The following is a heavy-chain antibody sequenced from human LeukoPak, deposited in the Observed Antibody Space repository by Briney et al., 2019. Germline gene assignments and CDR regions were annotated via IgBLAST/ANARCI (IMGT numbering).Heavy chain of an antibody. CDR3: AGTKESSGWTYFDY. Sequence: SETLSLTCTVSGGSISSSSYYWGWIRQPPGKGLEWIGSIYYSGSTYYNPSLKSRVTISVDTSKNQFSLKLSSVTAADTAVYYCAGTKESSGWTYFDYWGQGTRVTVSS. CDR2: IYYSGST. D-gene: IGHD6-19*01. V-gene: IGHV4-39*01. CDR1: GGSISSSSYY. J-gene: IGHJ4*02.